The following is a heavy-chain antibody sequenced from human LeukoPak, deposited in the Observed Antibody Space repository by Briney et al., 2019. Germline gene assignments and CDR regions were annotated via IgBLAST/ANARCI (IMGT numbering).Heavy chain of an antibody. CDR3: ARDGDSSGWYNGYFDY. D-gene: IGHD6-19*01. CDR2: IKQDGSEK. Sequence: GGSLRLSCAASGLTFSSYWMSWVRQAPGKGLEWVANIKQDGSEKYYVDSVKGRFTISRDNAKNSLYLQMNSLRAEDTAVYYCARDGDSSGWYNGYFDYWGQGTLVTVSS. CDR1: GLTFSSYW. V-gene: IGHV3-7*01. J-gene: IGHJ4*02.